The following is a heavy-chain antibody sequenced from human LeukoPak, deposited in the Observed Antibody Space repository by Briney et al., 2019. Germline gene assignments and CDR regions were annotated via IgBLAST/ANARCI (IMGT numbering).Heavy chain of an antibody. J-gene: IGHJ4*02. CDR2: IGTAGDT. CDR3: AKSWVPFGEFY. D-gene: IGHD3-10*01. V-gene: IGHV3-13*01. CDR1: GFTFSSYD. Sequence: GGSLRLSCAASGFTFSSYDMHWVRQATGKGLEWVSGIGTAGDTYYAGSVKGRLTISRENAKNSLYLQMNSLRAGDTAVYYCAKSWVPFGEFYWGQGTLVTVSS.